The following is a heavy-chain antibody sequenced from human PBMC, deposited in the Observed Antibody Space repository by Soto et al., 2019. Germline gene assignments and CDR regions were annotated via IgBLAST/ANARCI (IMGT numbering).Heavy chain of an antibody. Sequence: ASVKVSCKASGSIFTGYFIQWLRQAPGQGLEWMGWINPNTSATNYAQKFQGRVTMTRDTSLGTAYMELTSLRPDDTALYYCARISWGRDHYYCMDVWGPGTTVTVSS. V-gene: IGHV1-2*02. CDR3: ARISWGRDHYYCMDV. CDR1: GSIFTGYF. D-gene: IGHD1-26*01. J-gene: IGHJ6*02. CDR2: INPNTSAT.